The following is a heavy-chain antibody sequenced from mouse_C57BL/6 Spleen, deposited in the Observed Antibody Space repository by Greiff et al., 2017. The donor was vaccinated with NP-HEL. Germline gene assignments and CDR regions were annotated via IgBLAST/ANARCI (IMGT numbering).Heavy chain of an antibody. J-gene: IGHJ3*01. D-gene: IGHD1-1*01. CDR1: GFTFSDYG. Sequence: EVQVVESGGGLVKPGGSLKLSCAASGFTFSDYGMHWVRQAPEKGLEWVAYISIGSSTIYYADTVKGRFTISRDNAKNTLFLQMTSLRSEDTAMYYCARHYYGRGFAYWGQGTLVTVSA. V-gene: IGHV5-17*01. CDR3: ARHYYGRGFAY. CDR2: ISIGSSTI.